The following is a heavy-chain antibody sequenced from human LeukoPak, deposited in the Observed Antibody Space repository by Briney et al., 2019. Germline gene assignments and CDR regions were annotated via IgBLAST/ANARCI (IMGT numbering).Heavy chain of an antibody. CDR2: INQDGSKK. V-gene: IGHV3-7*01. J-gene: IGHJ4*02. CDR1: GFTFSNYW. Sequence: PGGSLRLSCAASGFTFSNYWMSWVRQAPGKGLEWVANINQDGSKKYFVDSVRGRFTISRDNTKNSVYVQMNSLRAEDTAVYYCARMFSSGWLDYFDYWGQRTLVTVSS. D-gene: IGHD6-19*01. CDR3: ARMFSSGWLDYFDY.